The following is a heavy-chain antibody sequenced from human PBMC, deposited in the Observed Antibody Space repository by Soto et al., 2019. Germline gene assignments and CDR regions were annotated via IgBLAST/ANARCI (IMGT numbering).Heavy chain of an antibody. Sequence: ASVKVSCKASGYTFTNYGLHWVRQAPGQGLEWMGWINAGNANTKYSQKFQGRVTITRDTSASTAYMELSSLRSEDTAVYYCARDGSGSYSTPRFNFFVYWGQGALVTVSS. D-gene: IGHD3-10*01. J-gene: IGHJ4*02. CDR3: ARDGSGSYSTPRFNFFVY. V-gene: IGHV1-3*01. CDR2: INAGNANT. CDR1: GYTFTNYG.